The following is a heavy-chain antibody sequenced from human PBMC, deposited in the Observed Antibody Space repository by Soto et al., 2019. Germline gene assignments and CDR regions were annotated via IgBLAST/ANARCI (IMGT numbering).Heavy chain of an antibody. CDR3: ARGYTGYRSGGTCYWFDP. CDR1: GFSFSSYS. Sequence: VQLVESGGGLVKPGGSLRLSCAASGFSFSSYSMNWVRQAPGKGLEWVSSISSSASHINYADSVKGRFTISRDNAKKSLYLQMNSLRAEDTAVYYCARGYTGYRSGGTCYWFDPWGQGTLVTVSS. J-gene: IGHJ5*02. D-gene: IGHD2-15*01. CDR2: ISSSASHI. V-gene: IGHV3-21*01.